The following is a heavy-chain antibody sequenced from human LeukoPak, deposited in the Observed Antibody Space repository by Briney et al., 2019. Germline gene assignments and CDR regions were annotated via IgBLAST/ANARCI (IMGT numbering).Heavy chain of an antibody. Sequence: GGSLRLSCEASGFTFSNYAMSWVRQAPGKGLEWVSTVTASARRTYYADSVQGRFTISRDNSDNTLFLQVNSLRADDTAVYHCAKWGFSDRSGANFHSWGQGTLVTVSS. J-gene: IGHJ4*02. CDR1: GFTFSNYA. V-gene: IGHV3-23*01. CDR2: VTASARRT. D-gene: IGHD3-22*01. CDR3: AKWGFSDRSGANFHS.